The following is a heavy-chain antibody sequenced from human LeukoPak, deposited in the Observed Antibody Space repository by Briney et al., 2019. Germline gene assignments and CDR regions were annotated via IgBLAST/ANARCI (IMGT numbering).Heavy chain of an antibody. Sequence: GGSLRLSCAASGFTFSSYSMNWVRQAPGKGLEWVSSISSSSSYIYYADSVKGRFTISRDNARNSLYLQMNSLRAEDTAVYYCAKSGSSSWFLDYWGQGAPVTVSS. CDR1: GFTFSSYS. CDR2: ISSSSSYI. D-gene: IGHD6-13*01. J-gene: IGHJ4*02. CDR3: AKSGSSSWFLDY. V-gene: IGHV3-21*04.